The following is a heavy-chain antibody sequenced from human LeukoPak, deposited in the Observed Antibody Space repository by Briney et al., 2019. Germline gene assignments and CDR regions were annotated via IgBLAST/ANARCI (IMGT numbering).Heavy chain of an antibody. CDR2: IIPIFGTA. V-gene: IGHV1-69*05. Sequence: GASVKVSRKASGGTFSSYAISWVRQAPGQGLEWMGGIIPIFGTANYAQKFQGRVTMTRDMSTSTVYMELSSLRSEDTAVYYCARDYSSSSFRYYMDVWGKGTTVTVSS. CDR3: ARDYSSSSFRYYMDV. D-gene: IGHD6-6*01. J-gene: IGHJ6*03. CDR1: GGTFSSYA.